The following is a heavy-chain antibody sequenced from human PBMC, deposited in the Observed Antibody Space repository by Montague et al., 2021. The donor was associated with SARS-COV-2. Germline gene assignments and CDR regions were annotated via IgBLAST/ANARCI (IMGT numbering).Heavy chain of an antibody. CDR2: TYYRSKWYN. J-gene: IGHJ6*02. V-gene: IGHV6-1*01. CDR3: ASGRMVPYSSSWTTLYYYYGMDV. D-gene: IGHD6-13*01. CDR1: GDSVSSNSAA. Sequence: CAISGDSVSSNSAAWNWIRQSPSRGLEWLGRTYYRSKWYNDNAVAVKXXRTINPDTSKNQFSLQLDSVTPEDTAVYYCASGRMVPYSSSWTTLYYYYGMDVWDQGTTVTVSS.